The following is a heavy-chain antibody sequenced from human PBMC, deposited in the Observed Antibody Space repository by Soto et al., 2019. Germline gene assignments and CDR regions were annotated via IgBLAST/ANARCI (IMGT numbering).Heavy chain of an antibody. V-gene: IGHV4-30-2*01. Sequence: TLSLTCTVSGASITYGGYSWSWIRQTPGKGLEWIGYINHLETTFYNPSFESRLSLSIDRAKNQFSLNLNSMSAADRAVYFCARGGGSDSFDYWGQGSLVTVSS. J-gene: IGHJ4*02. D-gene: IGHD1-26*01. CDR2: INHLETT. CDR3: ARGGGSDSFDY. CDR1: GASITYGGYS.